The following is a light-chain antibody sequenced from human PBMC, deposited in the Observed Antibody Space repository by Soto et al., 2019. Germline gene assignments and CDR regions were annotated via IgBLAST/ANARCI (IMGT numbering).Light chain of an antibody. J-gene: IGKJ3*01. CDR1: QSVNTY. Sequence: EVELTQSPATLSLSPGERATLSCRASQSVNTYLAWYQQKPGQAHRLLIYDASNRAAVIPARFSGSGSGTDFTLTISSLEPEDFAVYYCQQYTTCHFGPGTTVHFK. CDR2: DAS. V-gene: IGKV3-11*01. CDR3: QQYTTCH.